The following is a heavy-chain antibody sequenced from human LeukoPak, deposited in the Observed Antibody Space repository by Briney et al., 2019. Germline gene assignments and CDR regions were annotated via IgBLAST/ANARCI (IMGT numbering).Heavy chain of an antibody. J-gene: IGHJ4*02. CDR1: GYSFTSYW. Sequence: GESLKISCQGSGYSFTSYWIGLVRQMPGKGLEWMGIIYPGDSDTRYSPSFQGQVTISADKSISTAYLQWSSLKASDTAMYYCARSNLYYYDSRGYYFDYWGQGTLVTVSS. D-gene: IGHD3-22*01. V-gene: IGHV5-51*01. CDR3: ARSNLYYYDSRGYYFDY. CDR2: IYPGDSDT.